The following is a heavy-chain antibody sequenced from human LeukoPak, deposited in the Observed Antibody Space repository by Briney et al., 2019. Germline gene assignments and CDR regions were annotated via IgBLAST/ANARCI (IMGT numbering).Heavy chain of an antibody. D-gene: IGHD6-13*01. CDR2: INPNNGDT. J-gene: IGHJ4*02. CDR3: ARGQQHRPPAT. V-gene: IGHV1-2*02. CDR1: GYTFTGYY. Sequence: WASVKVSCKASGYTFTGYYMYWVRQAPGQGLEWVGWINPNNGDTSYAQKFQGRVSMTRDTSITTAYMELSRLRSVDTAVYYCARGQQHRPPATWGQGTLVTVSS.